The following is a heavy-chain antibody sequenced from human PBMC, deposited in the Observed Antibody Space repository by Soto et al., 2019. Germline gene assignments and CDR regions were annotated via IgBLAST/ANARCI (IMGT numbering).Heavy chain of an antibody. CDR2: IYYSGST. CDR1: GGSISSGGYY. Sequence: QVQLQESGPGLVKPSQTLSLTCTVSGGSISSGGYYWSWIRQHPGKGLEWIGYIYYSGSTYYNPSRKSRVTISVDTSKNQFSLKLSSVTAADTAVYYCARDRYDSSGYYAGLIFDYWGQGTLVTVSS. V-gene: IGHV4-31*03. CDR3: ARDRYDSSGYYAGLIFDY. J-gene: IGHJ4*02. D-gene: IGHD3-22*01.